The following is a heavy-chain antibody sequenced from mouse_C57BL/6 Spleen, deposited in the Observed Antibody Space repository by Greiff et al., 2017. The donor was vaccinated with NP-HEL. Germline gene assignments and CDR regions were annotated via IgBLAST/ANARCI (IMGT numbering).Heavy chain of an antibody. CDR1: GYTFTSYT. Sequence: VKVVESGAELARPGASVKMSCKASGYTFTSYTMHWVKQRPGQGLEWIGYINPSSGYTKYNQKFKDKATLTADKSSSTAYMQLSSLTSEDSAVYYCARVIYYGNFSWFAYWGQGTLVTVSA. CDR3: ARVIYYGNFSWFAY. J-gene: IGHJ3*01. D-gene: IGHD2-1*01. CDR2: INPSSGYT. V-gene: IGHV1-4*01.